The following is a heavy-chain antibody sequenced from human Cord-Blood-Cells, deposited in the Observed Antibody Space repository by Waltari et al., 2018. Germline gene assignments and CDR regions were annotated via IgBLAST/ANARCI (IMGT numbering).Heavy chain of an antibody. CDR1: GGSISSSSYY. Sequence: QLQLQESGPGLVKPSETLSLTCTVSGGSISSSSYYWGWIRQPPGKGLEWIGSIDYSGSTYYNPSLKSRVTISVDTSKNQFSLKLSSVTAADTAVYYCARRGRGDYAFDIWGQGTMVTVSS. D-gene: IGHD2-21*02. CDR3: ARRGRGDYAFDI. J-gene: IGHJ3*02. CDR2: IDYSGST. V-gene: IGHV4-39*01.